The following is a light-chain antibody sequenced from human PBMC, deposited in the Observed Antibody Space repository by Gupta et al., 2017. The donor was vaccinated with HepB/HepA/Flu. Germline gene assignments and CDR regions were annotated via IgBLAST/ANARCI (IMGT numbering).Light chain of an antibody. CDR1: QIRLHSNGYNY. J-gene: IGKJ3*01. Sequence: DIVMTQCTLSLPVNTGELASNCCSSSQIRLHSNGYNYLDWYLQKRGQAPQLLNYVGSNRACGVPDRFSGSGSGTDFTLKISRVEAEDVGVYYCTQALQTPFTFGHGTKVDIK. CDR3: TQALQTPFT. CDR2: VGS. V-gene: IGKV2-28*01.